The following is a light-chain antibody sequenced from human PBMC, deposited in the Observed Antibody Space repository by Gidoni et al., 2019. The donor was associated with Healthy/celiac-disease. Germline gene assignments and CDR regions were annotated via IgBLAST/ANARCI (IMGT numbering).Light chain of an antibody. V-gene: IGKV3-11*01. CDR3: QQRSNWPT. J-gene: IGKJ1*01. CDR1: QSVSSY. Sequence: EIVLTQSPAPLSLSPGERATLSCRASQSVSSYLAWYQQKPGQAPRLLIYDASNRATGIPARFSGSGSGTDFTLTISSLEPEDCAVYYCQQRSNWPTFGQGTKVEIK. CDR2: DAS.